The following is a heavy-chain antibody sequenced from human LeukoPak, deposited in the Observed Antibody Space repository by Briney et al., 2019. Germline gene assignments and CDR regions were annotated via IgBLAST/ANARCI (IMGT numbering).Heavy chain of an antibody. D-gene: IGHD3-10*01. Sequence: PGGSLRLSCAASGFTFTNYWMNWVRQAPGKGLEWVYYADSVKGRFTISRDNAKNSLYLQLNSLRAEDTAVYYCARDTYGSGSYYNAPLDYWGQGTLVTVSS. CDR1: GFTFTNYW. CDR3: ARDTYGSGSYYNAPLDY. J-gene: IGHJ4*02. V-gene: IGHV3-48*01.